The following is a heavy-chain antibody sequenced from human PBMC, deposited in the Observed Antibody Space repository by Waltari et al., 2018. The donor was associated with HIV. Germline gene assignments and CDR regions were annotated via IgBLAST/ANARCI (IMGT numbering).Heavy chain of an antibody. Sequence: QVQLVQSGAEVKKPGASVMVSCKTSGYTFTGYYMHWVRQAPGQGLEWMGWINPKSDGTNYAQKFQGRVTMTRDTSTSTAYMELSRLRSDDTALYYCARDRIAVTGSYYYGMDVWGQGTTVTVSS. CDR3: ARDRIAVTGSYYYGMDV. J-gene: IGHJ6*02. V-gene: IGHV1-2*02. CDR2: INPKSDGT. CDR1: GYTFTGYY. D-gene: IGHD6-19*01.